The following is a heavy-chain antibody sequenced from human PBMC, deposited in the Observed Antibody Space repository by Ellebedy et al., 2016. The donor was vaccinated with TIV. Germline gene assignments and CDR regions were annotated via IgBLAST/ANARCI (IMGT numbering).Heavy chain of an antibody. CDR2: IWYDGSNK. CDR1: GFTFSSYS. CDR3: ARDATIKFDY. Sequence: GESLKISCAASGFTFSSYSMNWVRQAPGKGLEWVAVIWYDGSNKYYADSVKGRFTISRDNSKNTLYLQMNSLRAEDTAVYYCARDATIKFDYWGQGTLVTVSS. J-gene: IGHJ4*02. V-gene: IGHV3-33*08.